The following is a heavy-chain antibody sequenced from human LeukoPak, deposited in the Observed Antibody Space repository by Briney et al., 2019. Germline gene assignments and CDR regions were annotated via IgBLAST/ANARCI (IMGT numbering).Heavy chain of an antibody. CDR1: GFSFSSYA. V-gene: IGHV3-23*01. J-gene: IGHJ4*02. D-gene: IGHD3-9*01. CDR3: AKSACLGDILTGYCRGAGRRFDY. Sequence: QPEGSLRLSCAASGFSFSSYAMTWVRQAPGKGLNWVSAITGGGGSTYYADSVKGRFTISRDNSKNTLYLQMNSLRAEDTAVYYCAKSACLGDILTGYCRGAGRRFDYWGQGTLVTVSS. CDR2: ITGGGGST.